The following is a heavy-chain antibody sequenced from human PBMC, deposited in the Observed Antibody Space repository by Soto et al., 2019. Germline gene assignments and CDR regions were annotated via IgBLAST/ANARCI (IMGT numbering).Heavy chain of an antibody. D-gene: IGHD3-22*01. J-gene: IGHJ6*02. Sequence: GGSLRLSCAASGFTVSSNYMSWVRQAPGKGLEWVSVIYSGGSTYYADSVKGRFTISRDNSKNTLYLQMNSLRAEDTAVYYCARDSPPPYDSSGYYYGYYYYGMDVWGQGTTVTVSS. V-gene: IGHV3-53*01. CDR1: GFTVSSNY. CDR2: IYSGGST. CDR3: ARDSPPPYDSSGYYYGYYYYGMDV.